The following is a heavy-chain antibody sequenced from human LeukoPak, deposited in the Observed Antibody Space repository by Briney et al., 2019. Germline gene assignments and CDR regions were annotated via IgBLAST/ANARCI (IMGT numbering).Heavy chain of an antibody. CDR3: AKDSVAVTGTGNIDY. D-gene: IGHD6-19*01. CDR1: GFTFDAYA. V-gene: IGHV3-43D*03. J-gene: IGHJ4*02. Sequence: GGSLRLSCAASGFTFDAYAMPWVRQAPGKGLEWVSLFSWDGGSSYYADSVKGRFTISRDNSKNSLYLQMNSLRAEDTALYYCAKDSVAVTGTGNIDYWGQGTLVSVSS. CDR2: FSWDGGSS.